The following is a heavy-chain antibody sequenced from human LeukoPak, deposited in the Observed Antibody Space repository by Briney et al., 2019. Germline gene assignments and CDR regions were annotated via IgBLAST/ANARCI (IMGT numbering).Heavy chain of an antibody. CDR3: AKSIATGDYAFDI. J-gene: IGHJ3*02. CDR1: GYTFTSYD. V-gene: IGHV1-2*02. CDR2: INPNSGGT. D-gene: IGHD6-6*01. Sequence: ASVKVSCKASGYTFTSYDINWVRQAPGQGLEWMGWINPNSGGTNYAQKFQGRVTMTRDTSISIAYMELSRLRSDDTAVYYCAKSIATGDYAFDIWGQGTMVTVSS.